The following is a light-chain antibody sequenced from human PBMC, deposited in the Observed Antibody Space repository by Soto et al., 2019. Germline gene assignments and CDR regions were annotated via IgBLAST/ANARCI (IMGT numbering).Light chain of an antibody. Sequence: EIVLTQSPGTLSLSPGERATLSCRATQSVSSSFLAWYQHKPGQAPRLLIYGASSRATGIPDRFSGSGSGTDFTLTISRLEPEDFAVYFCQQFGPSLPWTFGQGTKVEVK. CDR2: GAS. CDR1: QSVSSSF. V-gene: IGKV3-20*01. J-gene: IGKJ1*01. CDR3: QQFGPSLPWT.